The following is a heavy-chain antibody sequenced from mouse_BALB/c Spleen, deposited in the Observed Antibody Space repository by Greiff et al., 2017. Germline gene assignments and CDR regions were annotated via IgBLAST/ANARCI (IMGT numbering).Heavy chain of an antibody. D-gene: IGHD3-1*01. CDR2: INPYNDGT. Sequence: VHVKQSGPELVKPGASVKMSCKASGYTFTSYVMHWVKQKPGQGLEWIGYINPYNDGTKYNEKFKGKATLTSDKSSSTAYMELSSLTSEDSAVYYCARSGGNYWYFDVWGAGTTVTVSS. CDR1: GYTFTSYV. CDR3: ARSGGNYWYFDV. V-gene: IGHV1-14*01. J-gene: IGHJ1*01.